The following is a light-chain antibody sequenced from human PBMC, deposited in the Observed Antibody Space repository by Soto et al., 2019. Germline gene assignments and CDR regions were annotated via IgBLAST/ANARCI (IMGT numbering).Light chain of an antibody. V-gene: IGLV1-47*01. J-gene: IGLJ1*01. Sequence: SVLTQPPSASGTPGQRVTISCSGSSSNIGSNYVYWYQQLPGPAPKLLIHRNNQRPSGVPDRFSGSKSGTSASLAISGLRSDDEADYYCAAWDDSLSAFVFGTGTKVTVL. CDR3: AAWDDSLSAFV. CDR1: SSNIGSNY. CDR2: RNN.